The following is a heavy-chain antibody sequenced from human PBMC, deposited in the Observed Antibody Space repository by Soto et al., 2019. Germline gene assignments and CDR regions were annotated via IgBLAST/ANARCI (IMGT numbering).Heavy chain of an antibody. CDR1: GGSFSGYY. J-gene: IGHJ3*02. D-gene: IGHD2-15*01. CDR2: INHSGST. Sequence: SETLSLTCAVYGGSFSGYYWSWIRQPPGRGLEWIGEINHSGSTNYNPSLKSRVTISVDTSKNQFSLKLSSVTAADTAVYYCARVTYCSGGSCSTGHDAFDIWGQGTMVTVSS. V-gene: IGHV4-34*01. CDR3: ARVTYCSGGSCSTGHDAFDI.